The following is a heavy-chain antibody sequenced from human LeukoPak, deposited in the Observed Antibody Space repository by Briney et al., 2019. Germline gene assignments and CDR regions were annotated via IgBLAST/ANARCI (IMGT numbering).Heavy chain of an antibody. CDR3: ARLDRGSSSAESFDY. D-gene: IGHD1-26*01. CDR2: IYYSGST. CDR1: GGSISSSSYY. Sequence: SETLSLTCTVSGGSISSSSYYWGWIRQPPGKGLEWIGSIYYSGSTYYNPSLKSRVTISVDTSKNQFSLKLSSVTAADTAVYYCARLDRGSSSAESFDYWGQGTLVTVSS. V-gene: IGHV4-39*07. J-gene: IGHJ4*02.